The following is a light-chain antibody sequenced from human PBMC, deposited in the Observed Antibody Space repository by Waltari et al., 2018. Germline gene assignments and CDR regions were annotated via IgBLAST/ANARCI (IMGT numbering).Light chain of an antibody. CDR1: QGISNS. V-gene: IGKV1-NL1*01. CDR3: QQYYSTRYT. J-gene: IGKJ2*01. CDR2: AAS. Sequence: DIQMTQSPSSLSASLGDRVTITCRARQGISNSLAWYQHKPGKAPKLLLYAASRLETGVPSRSSGSGSGTDFTLTISSLQPEDFATYYCQQYYSTRYTFGQGTKLEIK.